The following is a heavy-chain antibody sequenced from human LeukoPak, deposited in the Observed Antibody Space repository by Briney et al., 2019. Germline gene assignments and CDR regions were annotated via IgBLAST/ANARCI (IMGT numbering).Heavy chain of an antibody. Sequence: SETLSLTCTVSGGSISSYYWSWIRQPPGKGLEWIGYIYYNGSTNYNPSLKSRVTISVDMSKNQFSLKLSSVTAADTAVYYCARHVRSAAAGTFDYWGQGTLVTVSS. J-gene: IGHJ4*02. CDR2: IYYNGST. CDR3: ARHVRSAAAGTFDY. CDR1: GGSISSYY. D-gene: IGHD6-13*01. V-gene: IGHV4-59*08.